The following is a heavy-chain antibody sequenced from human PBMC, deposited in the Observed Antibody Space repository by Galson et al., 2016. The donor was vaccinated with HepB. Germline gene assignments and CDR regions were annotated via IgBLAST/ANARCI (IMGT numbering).Heavy chain of an antibody. Sequence: LSLTCAVSGGSISTNSWWHWVRQAPGKGLEWVSYIVSGSDTIYYADSVKGRFTISRDNAKNSLYLQMIGLRDEDTAVYYCARGQDTSVEIYYYSMDVWGQGTTVTVSS. V-gene: IGHV3-48*02. CDR1: GGSISTNS. CDR3: ARGQDTSVEIYYYSMDV. J-gene: IGHJ6*02. D-gene: IGHD5-18*01. CDR2: IVSGSDTI.